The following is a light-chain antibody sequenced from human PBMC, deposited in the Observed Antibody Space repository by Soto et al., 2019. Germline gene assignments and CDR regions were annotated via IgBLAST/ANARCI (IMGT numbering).Light chain of an antibody. J-gene: IGKJ1*01. CDR1: QTISSW. CDR2: KAS. V-gene: IGKV1-5*03. Sequence: DIQMTQSPSTLSGSAGDRVTITCRASQTISSWLAWYPKKPGKDPNILIYKASTLKSGVPSRFSGSGSGTEFNLTISRLQTDDFATYECQHYNSYSEAFCQGTKVDIK. CDR3: QHYNSYSEA.